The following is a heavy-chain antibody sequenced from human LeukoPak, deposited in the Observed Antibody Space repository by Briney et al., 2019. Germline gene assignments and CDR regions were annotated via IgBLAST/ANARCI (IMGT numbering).Heavy chain of an antibody. J-gene: IGHJ4*02. CDR1: GFTFSSYW. CDR2: INSGESST. CDR3: ARSLYSSSLNDY. Sequence: GGSLRLSCAASGFTFSSYWMHWVRQAPGKGLVWISHINSGESSTSYADSVKGRFTISRDNAKNTLYLQMNSLRAEDMAVYYCARSLYSSSLNDYWGQGTLVTVSS. V-gene: IGHV3-74*01. D-gene: IGHD6-13*01.